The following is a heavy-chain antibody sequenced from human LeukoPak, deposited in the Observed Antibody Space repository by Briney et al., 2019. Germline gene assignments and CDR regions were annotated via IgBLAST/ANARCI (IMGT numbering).Heavy chain of an antibody. CDR3: ARDPSGGSHVYYYYYYYMDV. D-gene: IGHD2-15*01. CDR1: GFTFSSYA. CDR2: ISYDGSIK. J-gene: IGHJ6*03. V-gene: IGHV3-30*01. Sequence: GGSLRLSCAASGFTFSSYAMHWVRQAPGKGLEWVAVISYDGSIKYYADSVKGRFTISRDNSKNTLYLQMNSLRAEDTAVYYCARDPSGGSHVYYYYYYYMDVWGKGTTVTVSS.